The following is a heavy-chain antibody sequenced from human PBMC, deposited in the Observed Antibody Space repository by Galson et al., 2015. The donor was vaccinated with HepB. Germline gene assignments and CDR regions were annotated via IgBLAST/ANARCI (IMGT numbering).Heavy chain of an antibody. V-gene: IGHV1-2*02. CDR2: IYPNSGGT. Sequence: SVKVSCKASGYTFTGYQGYYIHWVRQAPGQGLEWMGWIYPNSGGTNYAQKFQGRVSMTRDTSISTVYMDLSSLTSDDTAVYYCARDLLPDLPAAGYWGQGTLVTVSS. CDR3: ARDLLPDLPAAGY. J-gene: IGHJ4*02. CDR1: GYTFTGYQGYY. D-gene: IGHD6-13*01.